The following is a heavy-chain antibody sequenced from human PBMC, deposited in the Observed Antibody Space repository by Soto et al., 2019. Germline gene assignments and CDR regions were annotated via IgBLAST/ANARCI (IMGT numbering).Heavy chain of an antibody. D-gene: IGHD4-17*01. CDR3: AREKKATVTPYYGMDV. J-gene: IGHJ6*02. V-gene: IGHV1-69*01. Sequence: QVQLVQSGAEVKKPGSSVKVSCKASGGTFSSYAISWVRQAPGQGLEWMGGIIPIFGTANYAQKFQGRVTITADESTSTAYMELSSVRSEDTAVYYCAREKKATVTPYYGMDVWGQGTTVTVSS. CDR1: GGTFSSYA. CDR2: IIPIFGTA.